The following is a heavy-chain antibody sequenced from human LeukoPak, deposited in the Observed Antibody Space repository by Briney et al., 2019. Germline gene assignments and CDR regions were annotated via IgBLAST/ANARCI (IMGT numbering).Heavy chain of an antibody. CDR3: ARGLSDGYCRGGTCPDFDY. J-gene: IGHJ4*02. CDR2: IWHDGSNK. CDR1: GFSFNTFG. V-gene: IGHV3-33*01. Sequence: GKSPRLSCTASGFSFNTFGMHWVRQTPGKGLEWVAVIWHDGSNKYYADSVKGRFTISRDNSKNTVYVQMNSLRVEDTAVYYCARGLSDGYCRGGTCPDFDYWGLGSLVTVSS. D-gene: IGHD2-15*01.